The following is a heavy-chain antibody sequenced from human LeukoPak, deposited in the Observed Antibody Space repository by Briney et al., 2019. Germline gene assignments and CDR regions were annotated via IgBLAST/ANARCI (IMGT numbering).Heavy chain of an antibody. CDR2: ISSRGDST. CDR3: AKGPRPDITVAHTVEN. CDR1: GFTFSSYG. J-gene: IGHJ4*02. D-gene: IGHD6-19*01. Sequence: GGPLRLSCAASGFTFSSYGIHWVRQAPERGLEWVSTISSRGDSTYDADSVKGRFTISRDNSKNSLYLQMNNVRVEDTAVYYCAKGPRPDITVAHTVENWGQGTLVTVSP. V-gene: IGHV3-23*01.